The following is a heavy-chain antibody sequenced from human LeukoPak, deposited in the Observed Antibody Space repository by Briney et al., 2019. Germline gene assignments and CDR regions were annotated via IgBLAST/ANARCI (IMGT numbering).Heavy chain of an antibody. CDR3: ARVNVDTAMGDAFDI. V-gene: IGHV4-34*01. D-gene: IGHD5-18*01. Sequence: SETLSLTCAVYGGSFSGYYWSWIRQPPGKGLEWIGEINHSGSTNYNPSLKSRVTISADTSKNQFSLKLSSVTAADTAVYYCARVNVDTAMGDAFDIWGQGTMVTVSS. J-gene: IGHJ3*02. CDR1: GGSFSGYY. CDR2: INHSGST.